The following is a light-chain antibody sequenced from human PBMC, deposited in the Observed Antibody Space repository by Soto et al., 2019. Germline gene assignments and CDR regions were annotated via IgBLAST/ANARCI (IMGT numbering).Light chain of an antibody. CDR1: QSISSW. CDR3: QQYNSYSET. V-gene: IGKV1-5*01. J-gene: IGKJ1*01. CDR2: DAS. Sequence: DIQMTQSPSTLSASVGDRVTITCRASQSISSWLAWYQQKPGKAHKLLIYDASSLESGVPSRFSGSGSGTEFALTISSLQTDDFATYYCQQYNSYSETFGQGTKVESK.